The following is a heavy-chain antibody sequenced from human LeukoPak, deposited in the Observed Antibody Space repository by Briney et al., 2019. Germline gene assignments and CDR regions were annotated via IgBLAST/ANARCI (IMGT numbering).Heavy chain of an antibody. J-gene: IGHJ4*02. CDR3: TRHTERNSD. CDR1: GFTFSDST. D-gene: IGHD2/OR15-2a*01. V-gene: IGHV3-73*01. Sequence: PGGSLRLSCAASGFTFSDSTIHWVRQASGKGLEWVGRIRTKPNTCATAYAASVKGRFTISRDDSKNTAYLQMNSLKTDDTAVYYCTRHTERNSDWGQGTLVTVSS. CDR2: IRTKPNTCAT.